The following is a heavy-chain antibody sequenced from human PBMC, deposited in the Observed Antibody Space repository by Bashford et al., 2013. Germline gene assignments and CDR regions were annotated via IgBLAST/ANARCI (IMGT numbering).Heavy chain of an antibody. CDR1: GYTFSDYY. CDR3: ARDGPVVGVWNAFDV. Sequence: ASVKVSCKASGYTFSDYYLHWVRQAPGQGLEWMGWINLPNSGAXKYAEMFQGRVTMTRDTSISTAYMELSSLRSDDTAVYFCARDGPVVGVWNAFDVWAKGQWSPSPQ. CDR2: INLPNSGAX. J-gene: IGHJ3*01. V-gene: IGHV1-2*02. D-gene: IGHD1-26*01.